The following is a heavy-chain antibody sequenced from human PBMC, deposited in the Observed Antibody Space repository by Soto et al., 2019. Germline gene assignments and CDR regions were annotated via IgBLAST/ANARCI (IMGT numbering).Heavy chain of an antibody. J-gene: IGHJ4*02. CDR2: ISAYNGNT. D-gene: IGHD3-10*01. CDR3: ARDFVGTGYYGSGSVLDY. Sequence: ASVKVPCKASGYIFTSYGISWVRQAPGQGLEWMGWISAYNGNTNYAQKLQGRVTMTTDTSTSTAYMELRSLRSDDTAVYYCARDFVGTGYYGSGSVLDYWGQGTLVTVSS. CDR1: GYIFTSYG. V-gene: IGHV1-18*01.